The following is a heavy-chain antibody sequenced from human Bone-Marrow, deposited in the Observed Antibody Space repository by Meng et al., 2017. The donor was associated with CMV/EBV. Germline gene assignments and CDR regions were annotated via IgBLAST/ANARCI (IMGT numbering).Heavy chain of an antibody. V-gene: IGHV3-30*02. Sequence: GESLKISCAASGFSISAYGMHWVRQAPGKGLEWVAFFQFDESAKEYADSVKGRFTISRDNSKNTLYLQMNSLRAEDTAVYYCATLRVVPAAKTTGWGQGTLVTVSS. J-gene: IGHJ4*02. CDR1: GFSISAYG. CDR2: FQFDESAK. CDR3: ATLRVVPAAKTTG. D-gene: IGHD2-2*01.